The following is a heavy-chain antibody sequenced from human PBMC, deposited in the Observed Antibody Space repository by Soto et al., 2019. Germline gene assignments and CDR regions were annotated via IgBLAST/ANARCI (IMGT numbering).Heavy chain of an antibody. J-gene: IGHJ6*02. CDR1: GFTFDEYA. Sequence: EVQLVESGGGLVQPGRSLRLSCAASGFTFDEYALHWVRQAPGKGLEWVSGISWNSGSIGYVDSVQGRFTISRDNAKNSLYLQMNSLRAEDTALYYCAKAVERYGYYQLGMDVWGQGTSVTVSS. D-gene: IGHD2-2*01. V-gene: IGHV3-9*01. CDR2: ISWNSGSI. CDR3: AKAVERYGYYQLGMDV.